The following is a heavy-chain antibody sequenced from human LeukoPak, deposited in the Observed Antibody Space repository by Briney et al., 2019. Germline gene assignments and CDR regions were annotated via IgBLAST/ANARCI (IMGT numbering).Heavy chain of an antibody. J-gene: IGHJ4*02. CDR2: IKQDGSEK. Sequence: GGSLRLSCAASGFTFSGYAMNWVRQAPGKGLEWVANIKQDGSEKYYVDSVKGRFTISRDNAKNSLYLQMNSLRAEDTAVYYCAKGRLTFDYWGQGTLVTVSS. CDR1: GFTFSGYA. CDR3: AKGRLTFDY. V-gene: IGHV3-7*03.